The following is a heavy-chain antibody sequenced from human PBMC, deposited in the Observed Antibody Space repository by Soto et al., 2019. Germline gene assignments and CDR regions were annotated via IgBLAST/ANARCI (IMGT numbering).Heavy chain of an antibody. D-gene: IGHD2-2*02. CDR2: ISSSSSYI. CDR3: ARGYCSGTSCYIMGY. J-gene: IGHJ4*02. Sequence: EVQLVESGGGLVKPGGSLRLSCAASGFTFSSYIMNWVRQAPGKGLEWVSSISSSSSYIYYADSVKGRFTISRDNAKNSLSLQMNSLIAEYTAVYYCARGYCSGTSCYIMGYWGQGTLVTVSS. V-gene: IGHV3-21*01. CDR1: GFTFSSYI.